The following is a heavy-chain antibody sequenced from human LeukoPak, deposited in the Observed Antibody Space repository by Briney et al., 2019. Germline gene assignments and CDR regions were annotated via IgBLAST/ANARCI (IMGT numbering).Heavy chain of an antibody. D-gene: IGHD3-10*01. J-gene: IGHJ4*02. CDR3: ARGGRGIGY. V-gene: IGHV3-48*04. CDR2: ISSSGGTI. CDR1: GFTFSSYS. Sequence: GGSLRLSCAASGFTFSSYSVNWVRQAPGKGLEWVSYISSSGGTIYYADSVKGRFTISRDNAKNSLYLQVNSLRAEDTAVYYCARGGRGIGYWGQGTLVTVSS.